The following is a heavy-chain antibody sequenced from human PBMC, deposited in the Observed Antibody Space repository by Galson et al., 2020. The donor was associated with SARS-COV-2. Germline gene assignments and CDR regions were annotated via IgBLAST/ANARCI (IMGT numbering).Heavy chain of an antibody. Sequence: SETLSLTCAVSGGSIRSSSFYWGWIRQTPGKGLEWIGRFYYSGHPSYNTSLKSRVTISVDTSENQFSLRLTSVTAADTAVYYCVRHNWGRECSGDCRPDEDWFDPWGPGTLVTVSS. J-gene: IGHJ5*02. CDR3: VRHNWGRECSGDCRPDEDWFDP. D-gene: IGHD2-21*02. CDR1: GGSIRSSSFY. V-gene: IGHV4-39*01. CDR2: FYYSGHP.